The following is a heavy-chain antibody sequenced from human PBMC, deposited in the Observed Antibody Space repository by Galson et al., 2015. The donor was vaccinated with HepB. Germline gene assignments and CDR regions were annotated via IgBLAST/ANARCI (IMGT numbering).Heavy chain of an antibody. CDR1: GFTFSSYG. V-gene: IGHV3-30*18. CDR2: ISYDGSNK. D-gene: IGHD6-19*01. CDR3: AKDFRGAVADPWRGY. Sequence: SLRLSCAASGFTFSSYGMHWVRQAPGKGLEWVAVISYDGSNKYYADSVKGRFTISRDNSKNTLYLQMNSLRAEDTAVYYCAKDFRGAVADPWRGYWGQGTLITVSS. J-gene: IGHJ4*02.